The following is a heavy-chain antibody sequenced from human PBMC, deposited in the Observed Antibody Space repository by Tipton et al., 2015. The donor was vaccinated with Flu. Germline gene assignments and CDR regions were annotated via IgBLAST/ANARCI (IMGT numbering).Heavy chain of an antibody. D-gene: IGHD4-17*01. CDR2: IHRGGNT. V-gene: IGHV4-38-2*02. J-gene: IGHJ4*02. Sequence: LRLSCSVSGDSIGSRYYWGWIRQPPGKGLEWIANIHRGGNTYYNPSLRSRVTMSIDGSKNQFSLRLTSVTAADTAVYYCAREANGDYIFDSWGRGTLATVSS. CDR1: GDSIGSRYY. CDR3: AREANGDYIFDS.